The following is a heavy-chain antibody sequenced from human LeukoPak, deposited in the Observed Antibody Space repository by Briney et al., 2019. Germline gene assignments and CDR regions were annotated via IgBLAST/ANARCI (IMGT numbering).Heavy chain of an antibody. J-gene: IGHJ3*02. CDR3: ARDGYYDSSGSSYDAFDI. D-gene: IGHD3-22*01. V-gene: IGHV3-21*01. CDR2: ISSSSSYI. CDR1: GFTFSSYS. Sequence: GGSLRLSCAASGFTFSSYSMNWVRQAPGKGLEWVSSISSSSSYIYYADSVKGRFTISRDNAKNSLYLKMNSLRAEDTAVYYCARDGYYDSSGSSYDAFDIWGQGTMVTVSS.